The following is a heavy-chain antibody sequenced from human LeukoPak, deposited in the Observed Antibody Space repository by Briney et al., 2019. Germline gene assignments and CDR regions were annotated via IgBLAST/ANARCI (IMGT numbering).Heavy chain of an antibody. V-gene: IGHV4-31*03. CDR1: GGSISSGAYY. CDR3: ARGSTYADYVFDY. D-gene: IGHD4-17*01. Sequence: SQTLSLTCTVSGGSISSGAYYWSWIRQHPGKGLEWIGYILHSGSTHYNPSLKSRITISVDTSKNQFSLNLTSVTAADTAVYYCARGSTYADYVFDYWGQGTLVTVSS. CDR2: ILHSGST. J-gene: IGHJ4*02.